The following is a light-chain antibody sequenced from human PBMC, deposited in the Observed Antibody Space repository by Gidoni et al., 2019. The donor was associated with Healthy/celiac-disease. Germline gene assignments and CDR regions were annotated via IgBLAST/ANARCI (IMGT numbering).Light chain of an antibody. V-gene: IGKV1-5*03. CDR2: KAS. Sequence: DIQMTPSPSTLSASVGDRVTITCRASQSISSWLAWYQQKPGKAPKLLIYKASSLESGVPSRFSGSGSGTEFTLTISSLQPDDFATYYCQQYNSYPVTFGQXTKLEIK. CDR1: QSISSW. J-gene: IGKJ2*01. CDR3: QQYNSYPVT.